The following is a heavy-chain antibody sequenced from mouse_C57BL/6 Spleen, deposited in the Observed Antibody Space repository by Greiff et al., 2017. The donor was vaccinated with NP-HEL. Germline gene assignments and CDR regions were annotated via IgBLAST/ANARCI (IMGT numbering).Heavy chain of an antibody. CDR3: ARLDYAFYY. Sequence: EVQLQESGGGLVQPGGSLSLSCAASGFTFTDYYMSWVRQPPGKALEWLGFIRNKANGYTTESSASVQGRFTISRDNSHRILYLQMNALRADDLSTYYCARLDYAFYYWGQGTTLTVSS. CDR1: GFTFTDYY. J-gene: IGHJ2*01. V-gene: IGHV7-3*01. CDR2: IRNKANGYTT. D-gene: IGHD2-4*01.